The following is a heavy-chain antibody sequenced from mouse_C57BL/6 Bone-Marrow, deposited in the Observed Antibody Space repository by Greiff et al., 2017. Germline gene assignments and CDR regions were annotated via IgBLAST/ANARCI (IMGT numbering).Heavy chain of an antibody. V-gene: IGHV5-15*01. J-gene: IGHJ4*01. CDR3: ARQRGPHYYAMDY. Sequence: EVKLVESGGGLVQPGGSLKLSCAASGFTFSDYGMAWVRQAPRKGPAWVAFISNLAYSIYYADTVTGRFTISRENAKNTLYLEMSSLRSEDTAMYYCARQRGPHYYAMDYWGQGTSVTVSS. CDR1: GFTFSDYG. CDR2: ISNLAYSI.